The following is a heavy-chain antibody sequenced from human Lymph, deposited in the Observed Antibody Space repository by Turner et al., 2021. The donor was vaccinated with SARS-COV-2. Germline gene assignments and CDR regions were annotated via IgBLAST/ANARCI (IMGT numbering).Heavy chain of an antibody. V-gene: IGHV3-30*04. CDR2: ISYDGSNK. J-gene: IGHJ6*02. CDR1: GFTFSTDA. D-gene: IGHD2-8*01. Sequence: QVQLVESGGGVVQPGRSLRLSCAASGFTFSTDAIYWVRQAPGKGLEWVAVISYDGSNKYYADSVKGRFTISRDNSKNTLYLQMNSLRAEDTAVYYCARYASGGYFYYGMDVWGQGTTVTVSS. CDR3: ARYASGGYFYYGMDV.